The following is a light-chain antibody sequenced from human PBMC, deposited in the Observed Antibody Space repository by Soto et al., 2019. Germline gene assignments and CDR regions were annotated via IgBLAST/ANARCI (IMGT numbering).Light chain of an antibody. Sequence: DIQMTQSPSTLSASVGDRVTITCRASQSISSWLAWYQQKPGKAPKLLIYDASSLESGVPSRFSGSGSGTEFTLTISSLQPDDFETYYCQQYNSYFWKFRQGTKVNIX. CDR3: QQYNSYFWK. J-gene: IGKJ1*01. CDR2: DAS. CDR1: QSISSW. V-gene: IGKV1-5*01.